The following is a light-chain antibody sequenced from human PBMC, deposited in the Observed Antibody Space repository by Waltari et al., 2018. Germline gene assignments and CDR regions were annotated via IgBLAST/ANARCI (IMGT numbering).Light chain of an antibody. CDR1: NLGSKN. Sequence: SFVLAQGPSVSVAPGQTATIICGGNNLGSKNVHWYQQRPGQAPVLVVSDNADRPSGIPERFSGSNSGNMATLTISRVEAGDEADYHCQVWDGSYDSVVFGGGTKLTV. CDR2: DNA. V-gene: IGLV3-21*02. CDR3: QVWDGSYDSVV. J-gene: IGLJ2*01.